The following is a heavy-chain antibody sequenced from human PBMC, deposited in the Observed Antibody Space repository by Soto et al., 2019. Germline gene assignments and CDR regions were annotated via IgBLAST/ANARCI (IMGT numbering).Heavy chain of an antibody. J-gene: IGHJ2*01. D-gene: IGHD1-1*01. V-gene: IGHV3-74*01. CDR1: GFTLSSYW. CDR2: ISPDGSTI. CDR3: AKGGTTGTTNSHFWYFDL. Sequence: GGSLRLSCVGSGFTLSSYWMHWVRQAPGKGLVWVSRISPDGSTINYADTVKGRFTISRDNSKNTLFLQMDSLRPEDTAIYYCAKGGTTGTTNSHFWYFDLWGRGTLVTVSS.